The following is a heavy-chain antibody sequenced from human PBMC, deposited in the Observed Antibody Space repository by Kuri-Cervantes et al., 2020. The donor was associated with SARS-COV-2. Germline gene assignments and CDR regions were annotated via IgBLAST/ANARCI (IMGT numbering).Heavy chain of an antibody. J-gene: IGHJ6*02. Sequence: GGSLRLSCAASGFTFSSYSMNWVRQAPGKGLEWVSSISSSSSYIYYADSVKGRFTISRDNAKNSLYLQMNSLRDEDTAVYYCARDGLLWQLVRGGYYYYGMDVWGQGTTVTVSS. CDR1: GFTFSSYS. CDR3: ARDGLLWQLVRGGYYYYGMDV. V-gene: IGHV3-21*01. D-gene: IGHD6-13*01. CDR2: ISSSSSYI.